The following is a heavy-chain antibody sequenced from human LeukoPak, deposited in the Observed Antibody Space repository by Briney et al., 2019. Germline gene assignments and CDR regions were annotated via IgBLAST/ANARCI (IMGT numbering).Heavy chain of an antibody. CDR2: IYPGDSDT. D-gene: IGHD4-17*01. CDR3: ASGISRDYGDYVWFDP. J-gene: IGHJ5*02. V-gene: IGHV5-51*01. Sequence: GESLKISCKGSGYSFTSYWIGWVRQMPGKGLEWIGIIYPGDSDTRYSPSFQGQVTISADKSISTAYLQWSSLKASDTAMYYCASGISRDYGDYVWFDPWGQGTLVTVSS. CDR1: GYSFTSYW.